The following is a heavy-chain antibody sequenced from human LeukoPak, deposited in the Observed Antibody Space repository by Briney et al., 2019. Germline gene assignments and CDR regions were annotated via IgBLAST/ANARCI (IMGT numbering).Heavy chain of an antibody. D-gene: IGHD3-22*01. CDR3: AKVSVRYYDSSGYFDY. CDR2: ISGGGIGT. CDR1: GFTFSSNA. J-gene: IGHJ4*02. Sequence: GGSLRLSCLTSGFTFSSNAMSWVRQAPGKGLEWVSAISGGGIGTYYADSVKGRFTISRDNSKNTLYLQMNSLRAEDTAVYYCAKVSVRYYDSSGYFDYWGQGTLVTVSS. V-gene: IGHV3-23*01.